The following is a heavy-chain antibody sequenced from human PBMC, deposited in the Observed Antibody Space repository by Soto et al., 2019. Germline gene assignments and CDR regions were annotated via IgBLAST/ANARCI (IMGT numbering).Heavy chain of an antibody. CDR2: IYSGGST. CDR3: AGDQHSSSWY. V-gene: IGHV3-66*01. D-gene: IGHD6-13*01. CDR1: GFTVSSNY. J-gene: IGHJ4*02. Sequence: PGGSLRLSCAASGFTVSSNYMSWVRQAPGKGLEWVSVIYSGGSTYYADSVKGRFTISRDTSKNTLYLQMNSPRAEDTAVYYCAGDQHSSSWYWGQGTLVTVSS.